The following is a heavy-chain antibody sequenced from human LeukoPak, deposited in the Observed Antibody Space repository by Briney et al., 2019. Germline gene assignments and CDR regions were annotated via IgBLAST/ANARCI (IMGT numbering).Heavy chain of an antibody. CDR1: GFTFSTYW. Sequence: GGSLRLSCVASGFTFSTYWMHWVRQAPGKGLEWVSRLDRDGTTTSYADSVYGRFTISRDNAKSTLYLQMRSLRAEDTAVYYCVRDTENIGYDAFEFWGHGTLVTASS. J-gene: IGHJ5*01. CDR2: LDRDGTTT. CDR3: VRDTENIGYDAFEF. V-gene: IGHV3-74*01. D-gene: IGHD2/OR15-2a*01.